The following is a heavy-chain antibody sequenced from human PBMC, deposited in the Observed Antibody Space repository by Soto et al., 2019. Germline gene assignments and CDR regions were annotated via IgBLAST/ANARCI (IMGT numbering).Heavy chain of an antibody. Sequence: GGSLRLSCAASGFTFSSYAMSWVRQAPGKGLEWVSAISGSGGSTYYADSVKGRFTISRDNSKNTLYLQMNSLRAEDTAVYYCAKCTRRGGSCYYFDYWGQGTLVTVSS. CDR1: GFTFSSYA. CDR2: ISGSGGST. D-gene: IGHD2-15*01. V-gene: IGHV3-23*01. CDR3: AKCTRRGGSCYYFDY. J-gene: IGHJ4*02.